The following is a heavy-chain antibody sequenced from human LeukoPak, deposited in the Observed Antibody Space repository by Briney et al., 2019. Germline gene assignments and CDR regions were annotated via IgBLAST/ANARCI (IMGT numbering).Heavy chain of an antibody. Sequence: SQTLSLTCAVSGGSISSGGYSWSWIRQPPGKGLEWIGYIYHGGSTHYNPSLKSRVTISVDRPKNQFSLKLRSVTAADTAVYYCARGYYDILTGSTWFDPWGQGTLVTVSS. CDR1: GGSISSGGYS. J-gene: IGHJ5*02. CDR2: IYHGGST. CDR3: ARGYYDILTGSTWFDP. V-gene: IGHV4-30-2*01. D-gene: IGHD3-9*01.